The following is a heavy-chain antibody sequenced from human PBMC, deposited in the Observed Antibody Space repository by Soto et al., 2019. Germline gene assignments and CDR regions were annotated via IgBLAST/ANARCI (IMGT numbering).Heavy chain of an antibody. J-gene: IGHJ4*02. CDR1: GYSFTSYW. V-gene: IGHV5-10-1*03. CDR3: ARPTGQQLFFDDY. D-gene: IGHD6-13*01. Sequence: EVQLVQSGAEVKKPGEYLRISCKGSGYSFTSYWIIWVRQVPGKGLEWMGRIDPSDSYTNYSPSFQGHVTISADKSISTAYLQWSSLKASDTTMYYCARPTGQQLFFDDYWGQGTLVTVSS. CDR2: IDPSDSYT.